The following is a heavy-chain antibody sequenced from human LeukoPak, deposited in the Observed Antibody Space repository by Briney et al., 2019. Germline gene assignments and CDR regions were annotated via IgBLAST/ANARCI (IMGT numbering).Heavy chain of an antibody. V-gene: IGHV4-59*02. D-gene: IGHD2/OR15-2a*01. CDR1: GASVSSSH. CDR3: SEGYFEPFDH. Sequence: PSETLSLTCVVSGASVSSSHWNWIRQVPGKGLEWIGCLSYTGKTDYNPSFTSRVTISLDTSKNQISLKLSAVTAADTGVYYCSEGYFEPFDHWGQGTLVSVSS. CDR2: LSYTGKT. J-gene: IGHJ4*02.